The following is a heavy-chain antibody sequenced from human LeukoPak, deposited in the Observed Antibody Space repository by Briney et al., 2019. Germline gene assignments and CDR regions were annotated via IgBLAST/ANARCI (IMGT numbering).Heavy chain of an antibody. D-gene: IGHD6-19*01. CDR2: ISGTGTST. J-gene: IGHJ4*02. CDR3: AARPPRAVAGPFDY. CDR1: GFTFSSYA. Sequence: GGSLRLSCAASGFTFSSYAMGWVRQAPGKGLEGVSTISGTGTSTYYADSVKGRFPISRDSSKNTLYLQMNSLRAEDTAVYYCAARPPRAVAGPFDYWGQGTLVTVSS. V-gene: IGHV3-23*01.